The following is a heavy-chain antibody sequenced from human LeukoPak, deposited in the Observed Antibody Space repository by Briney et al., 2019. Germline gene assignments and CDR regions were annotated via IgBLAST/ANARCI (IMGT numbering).Heavy chain of an antibody. J-gene: IGHJ4*02. CDR3: ARGAPGSYCSGGSCPYFDY. CDR1: GYTFTSYD. Sequence: GASVKVSCKASGYTFTSYDINWVRQATGQGLEWMGWVNPNSGHTGYAQKFQGRVIMTRNTSISTAYVELSSLRSEDTAVYYCARGAPGSYCSGGSCPYFDYWGQGTLVSVSS. D-gene: IGHD2-15*01. V-gene: IGHV1-8*01. CDR2: VNPNSGHT.